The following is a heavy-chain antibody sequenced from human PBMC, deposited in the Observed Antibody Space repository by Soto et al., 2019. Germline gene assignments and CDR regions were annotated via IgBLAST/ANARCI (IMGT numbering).Heavy chain of an antibody. D-gene: IGHD3-22*01. Sequence: AGGSLRLSCAASGFTFSNAWMSWVRQAPGKGLEWVGRIKSKTDGGTTDYAAPVKGRFTISRDDSKNTLYLQMNSLKTEDTAVYYCTTAGTYYYDSSGYRPPSFDYWGQGTLVTVSS. V-gene: IGHV3-15*01. CDR3: TTAGTYYYDSSGYRPPSFDY. J-gene: IGHJ4*02. CDR2: IKSKTDGGTT. CDR1: GFTFSNAW.